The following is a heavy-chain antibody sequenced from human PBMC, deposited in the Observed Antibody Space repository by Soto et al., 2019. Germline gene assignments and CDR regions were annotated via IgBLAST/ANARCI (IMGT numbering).Heavy chain of an antibody. CDR1: GGIFGSHG. Sequence: QVQLIQSEAEVKKPGSSVRVSCTASGGIFGSHGFSWVRQAPGQRLEWVGGFIPIFRTLTYTEKFQARVRIVAYESTNTVYLDLSSLTSEDTAVYYCVRDRRIYYSDPHDEFVASDYEVWGQGTMVSVSS. CDR2: FIPIFRTL. V-gene: IGHV1-69*01. CDR3: VRDRRIYYSDPHDEFVASDYEV. J-gene: IGHJ3*01. D-gene: IGHD3-22*01.